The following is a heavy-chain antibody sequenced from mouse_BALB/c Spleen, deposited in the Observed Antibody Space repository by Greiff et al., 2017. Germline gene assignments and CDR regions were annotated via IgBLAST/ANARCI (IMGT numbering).Heavy chain of an antibody. Sequence: EVKLVESGGGLVQPGGSLKLSCAASGFTFSSYAMSWVRQTPEKRLEWVASISSGGSTYYPDSVKGRFTISRDNARNILYLQMSSLRSEDTAMYYCARGGNSHWYFDVWGAGTTVTVSS. CDR1: GFTFSSYA. CDR3: ARGGNSHWYFDV. J-gene: IGHJ1*01. CDR2: ISSGGST. V-gene: IGHV5-6-5*01.